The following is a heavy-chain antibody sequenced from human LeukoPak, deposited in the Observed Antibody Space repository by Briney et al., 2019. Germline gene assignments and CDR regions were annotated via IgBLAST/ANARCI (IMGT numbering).Heavy chain of an antibody. Sequence: SETLSLTCTVSGGSISSYYWSWIRQPPGKGLEWIGYIYYSRSTNYNPSLKSRVTISVDTSKNQFSLKLSSVTAADTAVYYCARGGHSRHFDYWGQGTLVTVSS. CDR3: ARGGHSRHFDY. V-gene: IGHV4-59*01. CDR1: GGSISSYY. CDR2: IYYSRST. J-gene: IGHJ4*02. D-gene: IGHD6-13*01.